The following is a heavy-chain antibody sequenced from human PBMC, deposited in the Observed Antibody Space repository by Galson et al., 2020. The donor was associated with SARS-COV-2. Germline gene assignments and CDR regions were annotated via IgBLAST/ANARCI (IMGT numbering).Heavy chain of an antibody. Sequence: GESLKISCAASGFTFSGSAMHWVRQASGKGLEWVGRIRSKANSYATAYAASVKGRFTISRDDSKNTAYLQMNSLKTEDTAVYYCTSRWAAAGMCGGAICDYWGQGTLVTVSS. J-gene: IGHJ4*02. V-gene: IGHV3-73*01. D-gene: IGHD6-13*01. CDR1: GFTFSGSA. CDR3: TSRWAAAGMCGGAICDY. CDR2: IRSKANSYAT.